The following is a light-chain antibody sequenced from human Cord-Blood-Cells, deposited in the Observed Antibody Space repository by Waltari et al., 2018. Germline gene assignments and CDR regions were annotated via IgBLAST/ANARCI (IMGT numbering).Light chain of an antibody. CDR3: QQYGSSL. CDR1: QSVSSSY. J-gene: IGKJ4*01. Sequence: EIVLTQSPGTLSLSPGERATRSCRASQSVSSSYLAWYQQKPGQAPRLLIYGASSRATGIPDRFSGSGSGTDFTLTISRLEPEDFAVYYCQQYGSSLFGGGTKVEIK. V-gene: IGKV3-20*01. CDR2: GAS.